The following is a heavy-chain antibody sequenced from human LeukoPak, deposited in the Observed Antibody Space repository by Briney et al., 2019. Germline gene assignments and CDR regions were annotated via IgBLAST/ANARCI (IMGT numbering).Heavy chain of an antibody. CDR3: AKTTAGYSSGRYPGWPVDY. V-gene: IGHV3-23*01. CDR1: GFTFGSYA. J-gene: IGHJ4*02. CDR2: ISGSGGST. D-gene: IGHD6-19*01. Sequence: GGSLRLPCAASGFTFGSYAMYWVRQAPGKGLEWVSGISGSGGSTFYTDSVKGRFTISRDNSENTVYLQMNSLRADDTAVYYCAKTTAGYSSGRYPGWPVDYWGQGTLVTVSS.